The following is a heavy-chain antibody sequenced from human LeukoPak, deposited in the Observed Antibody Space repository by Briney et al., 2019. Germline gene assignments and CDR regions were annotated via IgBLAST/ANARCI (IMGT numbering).Heavy chain of an antibody. J-gene: IGHJ4*02. CDR3: VGTIASRGSEY. D-gene: IGHD6-6*01. V-gene: IGHV3-74*01. CDR1: GFTFTNYW. CDR2: LPPDELGI. Sequence: GGSLRLSCAASGFTFTNYWMHWVRQAPGMGLVWVSRLPPDELGIIYADSVEGRFTVSRDNAKNTVYLQMNNLRVDDTAMYYCVGTIASRGSEYWGQGALVTVSS.